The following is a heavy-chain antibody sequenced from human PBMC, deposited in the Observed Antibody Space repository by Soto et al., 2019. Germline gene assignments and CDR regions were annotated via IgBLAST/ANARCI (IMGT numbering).Heavy chain of an antibody. D-gene: IGHD3-22*01. J-gene: IGHJ3*02. CDR3: AREGNYYYDSTMRAFDI. Sequence: SETLSLTCTVSGGSISSGGYYWSWIRQHPGKGLEWIGYIYYSGSTYYNPSLKSRVTISVDTSKNQFSLKLSSVTAADTAVYYCAREGNYYYDSTMRAFDIWGQGTMVTVSS. V-gene: IGHV4-31*03. CDR2: IYYSGST. CDR1: GGSISSGGYY.